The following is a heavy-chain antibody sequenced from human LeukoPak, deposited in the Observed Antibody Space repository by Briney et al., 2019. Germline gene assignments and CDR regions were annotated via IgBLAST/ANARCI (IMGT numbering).Heavy chain of an antibody. CDR1: GGSISSGGYY. D-gene: IGHD3-22*01. Sequence: PSETLSLTCTVSGGSISSGGYYWSWIRQHPGKGLEWIGYIYYSGSTYYNPSLKSRVTISVDTSKNQFSLKLSSVTAADTAAYYCARERAYYYDSSGYYWGGFDPWGQGTLVTVSS. CDR3: ARERAYYYDSSGYYWGGFDP. V-gene: IGHV4-31*03. J-gene: IGHJ5*02. CDR2: IYYSGST.